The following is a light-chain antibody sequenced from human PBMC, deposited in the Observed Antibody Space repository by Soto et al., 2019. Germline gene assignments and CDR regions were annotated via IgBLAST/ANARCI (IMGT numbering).Light chain of an antibody. V-gene: IGKV3-20*01. CDR2: GAS. CDR3: QHDGSSPYN. Sequence: EIVLTQSPGTLSLSPGERATLSCRASQSVSSSYLAWYQQKPGQAPRLLIYGASSRATGIPDRFSGSGSGTDFTLTISSLEPEDVAVYYCQHDGSSPYNIGQGTKLEIK. CDR1: QSVSSSY. J-gene: IGKJ2*01.